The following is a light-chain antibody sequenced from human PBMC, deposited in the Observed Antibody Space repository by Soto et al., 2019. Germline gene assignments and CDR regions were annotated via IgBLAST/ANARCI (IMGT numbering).Light chain of an antibody. J-gene: IGKJ2*01. CDR2: KAS. Sequence: EIQMTQSPSTLSASVGDRVTITCRASQSIGNSLAWYQQKPVKAPKLLIYKASSLESGVPSRFSGSGSGTEFTLTISSLQPDDFATYYCQQYNSYPVTFGQGTKLEIK. CDR3: QQYNSYPVT. V-gene: IGKV1-5*03. CDR1: QSIGNS.